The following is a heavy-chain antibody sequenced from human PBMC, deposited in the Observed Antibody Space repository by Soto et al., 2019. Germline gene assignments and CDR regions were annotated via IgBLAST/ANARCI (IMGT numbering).Heavy chain of an antibody. V-gene: IGHV3-23*01. D-gene: IGHD3-3*01. CDR3: AKERANYAFCSASRVHFDS. J-gene: IGHJ4*02. CDR2: INSRGDYT. CDR1: GFTFRDYA. Sequence: EVQLLESGGGLVQPGGSLRLSCAAAGFTFRDYAMTWVRQAPGKGLAWVSAINSRGDYTYYADSVKGRFTISRDNSKNTLLLQMTSLRAEDSAIYYWAKERANYAFCSASRVHFDSWGQGDLVTVSS.